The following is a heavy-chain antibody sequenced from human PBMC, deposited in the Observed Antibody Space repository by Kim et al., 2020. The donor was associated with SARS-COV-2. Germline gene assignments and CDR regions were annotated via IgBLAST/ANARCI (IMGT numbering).Heavy chain of an antibody. CDR2: ISYDGSNK. J-gene: IGHJ5*02. Sequence: GGSLRLSCAASGFTFSSYAMHWVRQAPGKGLEWVAVISYDGSNKYYADSVKGRFTISRVNSKNTLYLQMNSLRAEDTAVYYCASGGLVPAAMPLVAGWFDPWGQGTLVTVSS. CDR3: ASGGLVPAAMPLVAGWFDP. D-gene: IGHD2-2*01. CDR1: GFTFSSYA. V-gene: IGHV3-30*04.